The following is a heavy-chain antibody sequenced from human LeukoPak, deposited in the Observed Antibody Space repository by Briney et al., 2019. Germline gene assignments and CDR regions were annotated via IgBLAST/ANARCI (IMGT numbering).Heavy chain of an antibody. Sequence: GGSLRLSCAASGFTFSSYAMHWVRQAPGKGLEWVAVISYDGSNKYYADSVKGRFTISRDNSKNTLYPQMNSLRAEDTAVYYCAREASGIVVALDAFDIWGQGTMVTVSS. CDR1: GFTFSSYA. V-gene: IGHV3-30-3*01. J-gene: IGHJ3*02. CDR3: AREASGIVVALDAFDI. D-gene: IGHD3-22*01. CDR2: ISYDGSNK.